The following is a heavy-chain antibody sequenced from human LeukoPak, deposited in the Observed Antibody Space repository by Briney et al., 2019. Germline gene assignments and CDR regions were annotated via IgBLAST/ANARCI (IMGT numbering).Heavy chain of an antibody. CDR3: ASRIGYSSGWYGAGY. J-gene: IGHJ4*02. Sequence: PSETLSLTCAVYGGSFSGYYWSWIRQPPGKGLEWIGEINHSGSTNYNPSLKSRVTISVDTSKNQFSLKLSSVTAADTAVYYCASRIGYSSGWYGAGYWGQGTLVTVSS. CDR2: INHSGST. V-gene: IGHV4-34*01. D-gene: IGHD6-19*01. CDR1: GGSFSGYY.